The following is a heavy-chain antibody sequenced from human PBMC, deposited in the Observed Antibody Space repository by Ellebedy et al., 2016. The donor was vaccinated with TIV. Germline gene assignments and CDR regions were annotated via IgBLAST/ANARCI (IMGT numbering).Heavy chain of an antibody. CDR2: ISTTGTYI. D-gene: IGHD6-13*01. V-gene: IGHV3-21*01. J-gene: IGHJ4*02. Sequence: PGGSLRLSCAASRFTFSSYTMNWVRQAPGKGLEWVSSISTTGTYIHYADSVKGRFTISRDNAKNSLFLQMNSLRVEDTAVYFCARPAASYSSSWYDFDCWGQGTLVTVSS. CDR1: RFTFSSYT. CDR3: ARPAASYSSSWYDFDC.